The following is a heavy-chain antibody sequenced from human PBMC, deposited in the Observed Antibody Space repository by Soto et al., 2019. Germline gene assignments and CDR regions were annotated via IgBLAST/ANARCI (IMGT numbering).Heavy chain of an antibody. J-gene: IGHJ4*02. CDR2: IYWDDAK. CDR1: GFSLTTSGAA. V-gene: IGHV2-5*02. CDR3: APYGDYAMGLSSKFDL. D-gene: IGHD4-17*01. Sequence: QITLKESGPTLIKPTQTLTLTCSFSGFSLTTSGAAVGWIRQPPREALEWLAVIYWDDAKRYKPSLRGRLTIAKDTSGSQVVLTLDNVSPVDTATYYCAPYGDYAMGLSSKFDLWGPGTMVTVS.